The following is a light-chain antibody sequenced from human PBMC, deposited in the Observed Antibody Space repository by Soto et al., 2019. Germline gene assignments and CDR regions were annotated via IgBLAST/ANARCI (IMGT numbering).Light chain of an antibody. CDR3: QERSNWPSRS. CDR2: EAS. V-gene: IGKV3-11*01. Sequence: EIVLTQSPATLSLSPGQRATLSCKASQSVFDYIAWYQQKPGQAPRLLIYEASIRATGVPARFSGSGSGTDFTLTISSLGPEDFAVYYCQERSNWPSRSFGRGTKVEIK. J-gene: IGKJ4*01. CDR1: QSVFDY.